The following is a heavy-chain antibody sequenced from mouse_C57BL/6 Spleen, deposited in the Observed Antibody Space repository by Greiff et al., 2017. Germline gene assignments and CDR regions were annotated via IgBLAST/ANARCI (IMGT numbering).Heavy chain of an antibody. D-gene: IGHD2-4*01. CDR1: GFTFSSYA. CDR3: ARDPPLIYYDYDGAMDY. J-gene: IGHJ4*01. CDR2: ISDGGSYT. Sequence: DVKLVESGGGLVKPGGSLKLSCAASGFTFSSYAMSWVRQTPEKRLEWVATISDGGSYTYYPDNVKGRFTISRDNAKNNLYLQLSHLKSEDTAMYYCARDPPLIYYDYDGAMDYWGQGTSVTVSS. V-gene: IGHV5-4*01.